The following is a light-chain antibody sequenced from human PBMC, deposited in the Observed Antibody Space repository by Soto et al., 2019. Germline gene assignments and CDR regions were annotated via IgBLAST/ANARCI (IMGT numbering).Light chain of an antibody. Sequence: EIVLTQSPGTLSLSPGERATLSCRASQTVTSNFLAWYQQKPGQAPRLLLYGASNRATGIPDRFSGSGSGTDFTLTISSLDPEDFAVYYCQQYGGSTRTFGQGTKV. CDR1: QTVTSNF. CDR3: QQYGGSTRT. CDR2: GAS. V-gene: IGKV3-20*01. J-gene: IGKJ1*01.